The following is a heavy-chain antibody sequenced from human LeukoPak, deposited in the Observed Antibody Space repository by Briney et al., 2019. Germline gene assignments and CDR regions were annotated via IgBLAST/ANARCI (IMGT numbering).Heavy chain of an antibody. J-gene: IGHJ4*02. D-gene: IGHD6-19*01. Sequence: GASVKVSCKASGYTFTGYYMHWVRQAPGQGLEWMGWINPNSGGTNYAQKFQGRVTMTRDTSNSTAYMELSRLRSDDTAVYYCARSGIAVAGTVILFDYWGQGTLVTVSS. CDR1: GYTFTGYY. CDR2: INPNSGGT. V-gene: IGHV1-2*02. CDR3: ARSGIAVAGTVILFDY.